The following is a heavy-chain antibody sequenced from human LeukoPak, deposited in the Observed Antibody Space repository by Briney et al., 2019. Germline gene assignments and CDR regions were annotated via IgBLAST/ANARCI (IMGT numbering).Heavy chain of an antibody. D-gene: IGHD4-17*01. V-gene: IGHV3-7*01. CDR1: GFTSSNYW. CDR2: IKQDASEK. J-gene: IGHJ4*02. CDR3: ARMEATVTTEIYYFDY. Sequence: GGSLRLSCAASGFTSSNYWMSWVRQAPGKGLEWVAHIKQDASEKYYVDSVKGRFTISRDNAKNSLFLQMNSLRTEDTAVYYCARMEATVTTEIYYFDYWGQGTLVTVSS.